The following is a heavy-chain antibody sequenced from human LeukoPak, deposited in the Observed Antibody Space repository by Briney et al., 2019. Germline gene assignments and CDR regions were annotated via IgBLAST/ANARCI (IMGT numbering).Heavy chain of an antibody. V-gene: IGHV3-15*07. J-gene: IGHJ4*02. CDR1: GFSFSDAW. CDR3: TTRSPARYCSDGACYSSADY. CDR2: IRSKADGGTP. Sequence: PGGSLRLSCAASGFSFSDAWMNWVRQAPGKGLGWVGHIRSKADGGTPDYIAPVKGRFTISRDDSKDTLYLQMNSLNTEDTAMYYCTTRSPARYCSDGACYSSADYGGQGPLVTVSS. D-gene: IGHD2-15*01.